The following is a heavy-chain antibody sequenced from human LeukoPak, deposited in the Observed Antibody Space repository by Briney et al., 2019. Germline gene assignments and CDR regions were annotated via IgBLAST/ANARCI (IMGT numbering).Heavy chain of an antibody. CDR3: ARGNYYVDY. J-gene: IGHJ4*02. CDR1: GYTFSTYG. CDR2: LSVYNGNT. D-gene: IGHD3-10*01. V-gene: IGHV1-18*01. Sequence: ASVKVSCKASGYTFSTYGISWVRQAPGQGLEWMGCLSVYNGNTNYAQKFQGRVTMTTDTSTSTAYMELRSLRSDDTAVYYCARGNYYVDYWGQGTLVTVSS.